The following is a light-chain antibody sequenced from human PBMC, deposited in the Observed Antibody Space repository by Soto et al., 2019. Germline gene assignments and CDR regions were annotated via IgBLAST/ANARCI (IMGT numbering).Light chain of an antibody. V-gene: IGKV3-15*01. Sequence: VVKQTPASLSVTPGEKATLSCMASESGGRHLAWYHQKPGQAPKLLIFDASTRATGVPARFSGSGSGTEFTLTVSSLQSEDIAVYFCQQYNNWPPNFGQGTRLEI. J-gene: IGKJ5*01. CDR2: DAS. CDR3: QQYNNWPPN. CDR1: ESGGRH.